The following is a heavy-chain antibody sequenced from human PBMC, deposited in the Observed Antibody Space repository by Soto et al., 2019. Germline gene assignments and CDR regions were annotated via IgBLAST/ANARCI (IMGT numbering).Heavy chain of an antibody. J-gene: IGHJ4*02. CDR1: GFTFDDYG. CDR3: ARAPSGGGLYYFDY. CDR2: INWNGGST. V-gene: IGHV3-20*01. Sequence: EVQLVESGGGVVRPGGSLRLSCAASGFTFDDYGMSWVRQAPGKGLEWVSGINWNGGSTGYADSVKGRFTIARDNAKNTLYLQMNSLRAEDTALYHCARAPSGGGLYYFDYWGQGTLVTVSS. D-gene: IGHD2-15*01.